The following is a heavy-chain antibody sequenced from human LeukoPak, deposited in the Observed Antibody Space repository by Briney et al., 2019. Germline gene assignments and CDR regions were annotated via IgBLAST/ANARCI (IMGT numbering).Heavy chain of an antibody. CDR1: GYTFTGYY. J-gene: IGHJ6*03. Sequence: ASVKVSCKAFGYTFTGYYMHWVRQAPGQGLEWMGWINPNSGGTNYAQKFQGRVTMTRDTSISTAYMELSRLRSDDTAVYYCARDGRYKALYYYYYMDVWGKGTTVTVSS. D-gene: IGHD5-24*01. CDR2: INPNSGGT. CDR3: ARDGRYKALYYYYYMDV. V-gene: IGHV1-2*02.